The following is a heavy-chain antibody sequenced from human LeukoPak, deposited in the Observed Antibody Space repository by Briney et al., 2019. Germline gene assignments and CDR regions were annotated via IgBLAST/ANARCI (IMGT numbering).Heavy chain of an antibody. CDR1: GYTFSNSA. Sequence: GTSVKVSCKAYGYTFSNSAMQWVRQARGQRPEWIGWIVVGSGKTNYAQNFQERVTMTRDTSISTAYMELSRLRSDDTAVYYCARARVTWIWTLGDYWGQGTLVTVSS. D-gene: IGHD5-12*01. CDR2: IVVGSGKT. CDR3: ARARVTWIWTLGDY. V-gene: IGHV1-58*02. J-gene: IGHJ4*02.